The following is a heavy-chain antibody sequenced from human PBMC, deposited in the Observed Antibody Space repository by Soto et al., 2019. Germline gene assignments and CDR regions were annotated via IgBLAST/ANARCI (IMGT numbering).Heavy chain of an antibody. D-gene: IGHD2-15*01. CDR2: IYHSGST. Sequence: SETLSLTCAVSGGPISSSNWWSWVRQPPGKGLEWIGEIYHSGSTNYNPSLKSRVTISVDKSKNQFSLKLSSVTAADTAVYYCLVVAAHNWFDPWGQGTLVTVSS. V-gene: IGHV4-4*02. CDR1: GGPISSSNW. J-gene: IGHJ5*02. CDR3: LVVAAHNWFDP.